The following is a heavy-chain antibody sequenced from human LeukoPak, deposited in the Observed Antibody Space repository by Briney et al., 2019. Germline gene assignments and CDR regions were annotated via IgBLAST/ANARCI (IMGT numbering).Heavy chain of an antibody. V-gene: IGHV1-2*02. CDR3: ASIGAAAVTDWFDP. D-gene: IGHD6-13*01. CDR1: GYTFTGYY. Sequence: ASVKVSCKASGYTFTGYYMHWVRQAPGQGLEWMGWINPNSGGTNYAQKFQGRVTMSRDTSISTAYMELSRLRSDDTAVYYCASIGAAAVTDWFDPWGQGTLVTVSS. J-gene: IGHJ5*02. CDR2: INPNSGGT.